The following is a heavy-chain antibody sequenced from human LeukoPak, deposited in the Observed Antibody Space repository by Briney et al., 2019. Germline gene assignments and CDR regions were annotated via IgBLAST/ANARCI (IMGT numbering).Heavy chain of an antibody. Sequence: SETLSLTCTVSGGPISSSSYYWGWIRQPPGKGLEWIGSIYYSGSTYYNPSLKSRVTISVDTSKNQFSLKLSSVTAADTAVYYCARVSGRFTWYFDLWGRGTLVTVSS. V-gene: IGHV4-39*07. CDR3: ARVSGRFTWYFDL. CDR1: GGPISSSSYY. CDR2: IYYSGST. J-gene: IGHJ2*01.